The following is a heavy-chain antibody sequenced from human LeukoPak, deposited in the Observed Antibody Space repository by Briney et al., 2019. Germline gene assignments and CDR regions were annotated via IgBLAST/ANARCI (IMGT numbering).Heavy chain of an antibody. CDR2: ISGSGGST. J-gene: IGHJ3*02. V-gene: IGHV3-23*01. Sequence: PGGSLRLSCAASGFTLSNYAMSWVRQAPGKGLEWVSAISGSGGSTYYADSVKGRFTISRDNSKNTLYLQTNSLRAEDTAVYYCAKARGYNWNYMDAFDIWGQGTMVTVSS. D-gene: IGHD1-7*01. CDR1: GFTLSNYA. CDR3: AKARGYNWNYMDAFDI.